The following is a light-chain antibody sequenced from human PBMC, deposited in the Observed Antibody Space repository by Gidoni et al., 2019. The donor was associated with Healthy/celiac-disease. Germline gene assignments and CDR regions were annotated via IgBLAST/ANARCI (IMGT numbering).Light chain of an antibody. V-gene: IGKV3-11*01. Sequence: EIVLTQSPATLSLSPGEIATLPCRASQSVSSYLAWYQQKPGQAPRLLIYDASNRATGIPARFSGSGSGTDFTLTISSLEPEDFAVYYCQQRSNWPPEITFGQGTRLEIK. CDR1: QSVSSY. J-gene: IGKJ5*01. CDR3: QQRSNWPPEIT. CDR2: DAS.